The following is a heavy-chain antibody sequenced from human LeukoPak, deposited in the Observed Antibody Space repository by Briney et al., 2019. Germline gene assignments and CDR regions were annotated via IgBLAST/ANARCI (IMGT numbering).Heavy chain of an antibody. CDR1: GFTFSSYG. CDR3: AKLPGGQLLSAFDY. V-gene: IGHV3-30*18. D-gene: IGHD2-2*01. Sequence: GGSLRLSCAASGFTFSSYGMHWVRQAPGKGLEWVAVISYDGSNKYYADSVKGRFTISRDNSKNTLYLQMNSLRAEDTAVYHCAKLPGGQLLSAFDYWGQGTLVTVSS. J-gene: IGHJ4*02. CDR2: ISYDGSNK.